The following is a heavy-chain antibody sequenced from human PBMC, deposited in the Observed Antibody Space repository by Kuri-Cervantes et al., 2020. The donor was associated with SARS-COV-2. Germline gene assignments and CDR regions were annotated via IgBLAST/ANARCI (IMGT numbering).Heavy chain of an antibody. J-gene: IGHJ4*02. D-gene: IGHD3-3*01. V-gene: IGHV3-48*01. Sequence: GGSLRLSCAASGFTFSTYSMHWVRQAPGKGLEWLSYISSSSSTIHYADSVKGRFTISRDNAKNTLYLQMNSLRAEDTAVYYCAREWATIFGVVYDYWGQGTLVTVSS. CDR1: GFTFSTYS. CDR2: ISSSSSTI. CDR3: AREWATIFGVVYDY.